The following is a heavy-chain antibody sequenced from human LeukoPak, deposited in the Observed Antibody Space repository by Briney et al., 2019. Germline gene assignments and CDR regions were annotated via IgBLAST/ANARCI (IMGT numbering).Heavy chain of an antibody. CDR1: GGSISSGGYY. CDR3: ARGEVTAHQTLDS. CDR2: IYHSGST. D-gene: IGHD2-21*02. V-gene: IGHV4-30-2*01. J-gene: IGHJ4*02. Sequence: SETLSLTCTVSGGSISSGGYYWSWIRQPPGKGLEWIGYIYHSGSTYYNPSLKSRVTMSLDTSKNQFSLKLRSVTAADTAVYYCARGEVTAHQTLDSWGRGTLVTVSS.